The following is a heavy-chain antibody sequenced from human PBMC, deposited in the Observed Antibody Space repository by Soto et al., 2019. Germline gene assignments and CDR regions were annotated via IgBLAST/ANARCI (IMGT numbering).Heavy chain of an antibody. V-gene: IGHV4-59*01. J-gene: IGHJ4*02. CDR1: GGSISSYY. CDR2: IYYSGST. D-gene: IGHD4-17*01. CDR3: AREGDYGDFYFDY. Sequence: ETLSLTCTVSGGSISSYYWTWIRQPPGTGLEWIGYIYYSGSTNYNPSLKSRVTISVDTSKNQFSLKLSSVTAADTAVYYCAREGDYGDFYFDYWGQGTLVTVSS.